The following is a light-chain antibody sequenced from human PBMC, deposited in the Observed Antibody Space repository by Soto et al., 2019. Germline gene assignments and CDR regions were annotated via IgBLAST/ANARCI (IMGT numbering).Light chain of an antibody. Sequence: QPALTQAASVSGSPGQSITISCTGTSSDVGGYNYVSWYQQHPGKAPKLMIYDVSNRPSGVSNRFSGSKSGNTASLTISGLQAEDEADYYCSSYTSSSTLGVFGTGTKVTVL. J-gene: IGLJ1*01. CDR1: SSDVGGYNY. CDR2: DVS. CDR3: SSYTSSSTLGV. V-gene: IGLV2-14*01.